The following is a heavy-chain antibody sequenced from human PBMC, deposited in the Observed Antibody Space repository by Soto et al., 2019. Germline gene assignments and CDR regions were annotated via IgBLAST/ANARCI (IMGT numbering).Heavy chain of an antibody. D-gene: IGHD6-19*01. V-gene: IGHV3-23*01. CDR2: ISGSGGST. CDR3: AKGIAVALYNGFDP. J-gene: IGHJ5*02. CDR1: GFTFSSYA. Sequence: EVQLLESGGGLVQPGGSLRLSCAASGFTFSSYAMSWVRQAPGKGLEWVSAISGSGGSTYYADSEKGRFTISRDNSRNTVYLQMNSLRAEDTAVYYCAKGIAVALYNGFDPWGQGTVVTVSS.